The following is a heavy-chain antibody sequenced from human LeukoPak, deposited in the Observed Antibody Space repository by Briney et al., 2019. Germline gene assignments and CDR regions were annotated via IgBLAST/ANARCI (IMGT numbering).Heavy chain of an antibody. V-gene: IGHV3-11*04. CDR3: ARTPGGGAYYYYYYMDV. J-gene: IGHJ6*03. CDR2: ISSSSGSTI. CDR1: GFTFSDYY. Sequence: PGGSLRLSCAASGFTFSDYYVSWIRQAPGKGLEWVSYISSSSGSTIYYADSVKGRFTISRDNAKNSLYLQMNSLRAEDTAVYYCARTPGGGAYYYYYYMDVWGKGTTVTVSS. D-gene: IGHD3-10*01.